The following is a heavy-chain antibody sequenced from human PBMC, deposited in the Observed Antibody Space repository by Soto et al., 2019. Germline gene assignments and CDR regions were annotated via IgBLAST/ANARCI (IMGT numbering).Heavy chain of an antibody. CDR1: GDTFTSYY. J-gene: IGHJ5*02. CDR2: INPHGGSA. V-gene: IGHV1-46*01. D-gene: IGHD3-3*01. CDR3: ARSSGGNFGIIIEGSNWFDP. Sequence: ASVKVSCKAPGDTFTSYYLNWVRQAPGQGLEWMGVINPHGGSAKYAQKFQGRITMTRDTSRSTVYMELSSLRSDDTAIYYCARSSGGNFGIIIEGSNWFDPWGQGTLVTVSS.